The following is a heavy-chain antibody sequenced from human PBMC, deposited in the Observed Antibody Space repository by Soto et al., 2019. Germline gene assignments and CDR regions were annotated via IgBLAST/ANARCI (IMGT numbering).Heavy chain of an antibody. D-gene: IGHD2-2*03. J-gene: IGHJ4*02. V-gene: IGHV4-34*01. CDR3: AIGRGRLDIVVVPAAPRYFDY. Sequence: ETLSLTCAVYGGSFSGYYWSWIRQPPGKGLEWIGEINHSGSTNYNPSLKSRVTISVDTSKNQFSLKLSSVTAADTAVYYFAIGRGRLDIVVVPAAPRYFDYWGQGTLVTVSS. CDR2: INHSGST. CDR1: GGSFSGYY.